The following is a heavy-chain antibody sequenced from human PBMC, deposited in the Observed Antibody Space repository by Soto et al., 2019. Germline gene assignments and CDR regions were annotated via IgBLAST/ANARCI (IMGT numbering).Heavy chain of an antibody. CDR2: IYYSGST. CDR1: GGSISIGDYY. J-gene: IGHJ6*02. Sequence: SDTLSLTCTVSGGSISIGDYYWSWIRHPPGKGLEWIGYIYYSGSTYYNPSLKSRVTISVDTSKNQFSLKLSSVTAADTAVYYCASLLGRGAYDHYYRKDVRGQGTTVTVSS. D-gene: IGHD7-27*01. V-gene: IGHV4-30-4*02. CDR3: ASLLGRGAYDHYYRKDV.